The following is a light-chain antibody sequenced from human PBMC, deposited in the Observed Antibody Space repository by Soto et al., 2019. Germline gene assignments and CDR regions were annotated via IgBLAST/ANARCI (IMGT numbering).Light chain of an antibody. Sequence: EMVMTQSPAPLSVSRGERATLSCRANQASSSNLAWYQQKPGQAPRLLIYGASTRATDIPDRLSGSGSGAEFTLTISRLQSEDFAVYYCQHYNNWIRTFGGGTKVEIK. V-gene: IGKV3-15*01. CDR1: QASSSN. CDR2: GAS. J-gene: IGKJ4*01. CDR3: QHYNNWIRT.